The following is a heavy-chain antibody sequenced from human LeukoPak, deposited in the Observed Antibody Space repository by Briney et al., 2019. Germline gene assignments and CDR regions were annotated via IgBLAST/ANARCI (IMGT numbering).Heavy chain of an antibody. CDR3: AKDPLYCSGGSCYFPFDY. D-gene: IGHD2-15*01. J-gene: IGHJ4*02. CDR2: INSDGSST. V-gene: IGHV3-74*01. CDR1: GFTFSSYW. Sequence: PGGSLRLSCAASGFTFSSYWMHWVRQAPGKGLVWVSRINSDGSSTSYADSVKGRFTISRDNSKNTLYLQMNSLRAEDTAIYYCAKDPLYCSGGSCYFPFDYWGQGTLVTVSS.